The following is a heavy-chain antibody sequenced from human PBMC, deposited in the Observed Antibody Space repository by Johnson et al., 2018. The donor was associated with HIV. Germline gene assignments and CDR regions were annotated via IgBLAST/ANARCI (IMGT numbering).Heavy chain of an antibody. J-gene: IGHJ3*02. CDR3: AKGGYDSEDAFDI. Sequence: QLVESGGGLVQPGGSLRLSCVASGFNFDDYGVSWVRQAPGKGLEWVSGISWNSGSIGYADSVKGRFTISRDNAKNSLYLQMNSLRAEDTALYYCAKGGYDSEDAFDIWGQGTMVTVSS. V-gene: IGHV3-9*01. D-gene: IGHD3-22*01. CDR2: ISWNSGSI. CDR1: GFNFDDYG.